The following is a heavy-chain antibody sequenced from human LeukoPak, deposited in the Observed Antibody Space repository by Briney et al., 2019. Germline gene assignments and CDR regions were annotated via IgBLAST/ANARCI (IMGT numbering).Heavy chain of an antibody. D-gene: IGHD1-26*01. Sequence: PGGSLTPSSPVSVHSLNPYYMAWHRQAPGKGLEWVASINQDGSEVYYVDSVKGRFTFSRDNAKNSLYLQMNSLRGEDTAVYYLPRDGGGASSYCWGQGTLVTVSS. J-gene: IGHJ4*02. CDR1: VHSLNPYY. V-gene: IGHV3-7*04. CDR3: PRDGGGASSYC. CDR2: INQDGSEV.